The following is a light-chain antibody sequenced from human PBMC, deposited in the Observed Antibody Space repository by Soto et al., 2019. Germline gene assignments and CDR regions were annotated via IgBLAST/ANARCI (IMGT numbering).Light chain of an antibody. CDR1: QTVSSY. V-gene: IGKV3-20*01. J-gene: IGKJ5*01. CDR3: QQYGTSPIT. CDR2: GAS. Sequence: ENVLTQSPGALSLSTGERATLPCRASQTVSSYLTWYQQRPGQAPRLLISGASRRATGIPDRFSGSGSGTDFTLTISRLEPEDFALYYCQQYGTSPITFGQGTRLEIK.